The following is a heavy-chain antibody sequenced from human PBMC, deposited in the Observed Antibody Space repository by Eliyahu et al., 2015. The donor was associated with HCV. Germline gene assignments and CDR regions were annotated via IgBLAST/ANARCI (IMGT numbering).Heavy chain of an antibody. Sequence: QVQLVQSGAEVKKPGSSVKVSCKASGGTFSSYAISWVRQAPGQGLEWMGGIIPIFGTANYAQKFQGRVTITADESTSTAYMELSSLRSEDTAVYYCARAGRSIVPAAMSWFDPWGQGTLVTVSS. J-gene: IGHJ5*02. V-gene: IGHV1-69*01. CDR2: IIPIFGTA. CDR3: ARAGRSIVPAAMSWFDP. CDR1: GGTFSSYA. D-gene: IGHD2-2*01.